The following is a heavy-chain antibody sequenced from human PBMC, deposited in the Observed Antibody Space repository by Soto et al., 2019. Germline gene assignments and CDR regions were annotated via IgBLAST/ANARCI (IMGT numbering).Heavy chain of an antibody. CDR1: GGSVSSGSYY. J-gene: IGHJ5*02. D-gene: IGHD3-3*01. Sequence: SETLSLTCTVSGGSVSSGSYYWSWIRQPPGKGLEWIGYIYYSGSTNYNPSLKSRVTISVDTSKNQFSLKLSSVTAADTAVYYCARLGNYDSCTFDPWGQGTLVTVSS. V-gene: IGHV4-61*01. CDR3: ARLGNYDSCTFDP. CDR2: IYYSGST.